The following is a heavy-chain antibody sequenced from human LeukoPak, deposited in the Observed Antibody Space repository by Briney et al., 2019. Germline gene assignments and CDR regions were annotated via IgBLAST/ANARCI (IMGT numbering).Heavy chain of an antibody. CDR3: ARDVATQGGYCSSTSCYGAAGY. V-gene: IGHV1-2*04. CDR1: GYTFTGYY. D-gene: IGHD2-2*01. J-gene: IGHJ4*02. CDR2: INPNSGGT. Sequence: GASVKVSCKASGYTFTGYYMHWVRQAPGQGLEWMGWINPNSGGTNYAQKFQGWVTMTRDTSISTAYMELSRLRSDDTAVYYCARDVATQGGYCSSTSCYGAAGYWGQGTLVTVSS.